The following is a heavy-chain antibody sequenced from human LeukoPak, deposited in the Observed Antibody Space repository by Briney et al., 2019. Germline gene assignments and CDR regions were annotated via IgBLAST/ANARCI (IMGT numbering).Heavy chain of an antibody. CDR3: ASSTTGAVYYYGSGSFGSRNYFDY. CDR1: GYSISSGYY. CDR2: IYHSGST. Sequence: SETLSLTCTVSGYSISSGYYWGWIRQPPGKGLEWIGSIYHSGSTYYNPSLKSRVTISVDTSKNQFSLKLSSVTAADTAVYYCASSTTGAVYYYGSGSFGSRNYFDYWGQGTLVTVSS. J-gene: IGHJ4*02. D-gene: IGHD3-10*01. V-gene: IGHV4-38-2*02.